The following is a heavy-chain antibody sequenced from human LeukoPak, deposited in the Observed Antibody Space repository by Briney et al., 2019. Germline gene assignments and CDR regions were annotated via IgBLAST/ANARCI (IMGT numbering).Heavy chain of an antibody. J-gene: IGHJ5*01. V-gene: IGHV3-23*01. CDR3: AKDRPNYYESNGHYYRRDGDS. CDR2: ISDSGGKT. CDR1: GFTFRNYA. Sequence: PGGSLRLSCAASGFTFRNYAMTWVRQAPGKGLEWVSAISDSGGKTSYADSVKGRFTISRDNSKNTVYLQMNSLRAEDTATYYCAKDRPNYYESNGHYYRRDGDSWGQGTLVTVSS. D-gene: IGHD3-22*01.